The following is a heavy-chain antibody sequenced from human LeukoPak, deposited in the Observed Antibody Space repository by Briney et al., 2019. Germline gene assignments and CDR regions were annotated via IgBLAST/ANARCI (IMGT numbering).Heavy chain of an antibody. V-gene: IGHV1-46*01. CDR1: GYTFTSYY. Sequence: ASVKVSCXASGYTFTSYYMHWVRQAPGQGLEWMGIINPSGGSTSYAQKFQGRVTMTRDTSTSTVYMELSSLRSEDTAVYYCARDPFYDSSGYYPDYWGQGNPVTVSS. CDR2: INPSGGST. CDR3: ARDPFYDSSGYYPDY. D-gene: IGHD3-22*01. J-gene: IGHJ4*02.